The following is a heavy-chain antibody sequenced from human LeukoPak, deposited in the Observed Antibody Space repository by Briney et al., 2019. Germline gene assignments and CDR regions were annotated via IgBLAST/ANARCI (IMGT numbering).Heavy chain of an antibody. CDR2: IKSKTDSGTT. CDR1: GFTFSNAW. Sequence: GGSLRLSCAASGFTFSNAWMSWVRQAPGKGLEWVGRIKSKTDSGTTDYAAPVKGRFTISRDDSKNTLYLQMNSLKTEDTAVYYCTYYFDSSGYSRLDYWGQGTLVTVSS. D-gene: IGHD3-22*01. J-gene: IGHJ4*02. V-gene: IGHV3-15*01. CDR3: TYYFDSSGYSRLDY.